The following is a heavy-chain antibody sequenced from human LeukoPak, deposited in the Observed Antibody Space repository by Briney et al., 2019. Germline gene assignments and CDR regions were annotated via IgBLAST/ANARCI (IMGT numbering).Heavy chain of an antibody. D-gene: IGHD1-1*01. Sequence: SETLSLTCTVSGGSISSYYWSWIRQPPGKGLEWIGYIYYSGSTNYNPSLKSRVTISVDTSKNQFSLKLSSVTAADTAVYYCAAPTHDAFDIWGQGTMVTVSS. J-gene: IGHJ3*02. CDR3: AAPTHDAFDI. V-gene: IGHV4-59*08. CDR1: GGSISSYY. CDR2: IYYSGST.